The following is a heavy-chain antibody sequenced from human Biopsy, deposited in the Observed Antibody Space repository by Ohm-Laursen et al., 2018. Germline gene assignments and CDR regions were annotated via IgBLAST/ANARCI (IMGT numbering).Heavy chain of an antibody. Sequence: SQTLSLTCPVSGDSVSSGSFYWTWIRQPPGQGLEYIGYIYDRGSTANYNPSLESRVTMSVDMPKNQFSLKLSSVTAADTDIYYCARGMRSSGWPYFDSWGQGTLVTVSS. CDR3: ARGMRSSGWPYFDS. CDR2: IYDRGSTA. CDR1: GDSVSSGSFY. J-gene: IGHJ4*02. V-gene: IGHV4-61*01. D-gene: IGHD6-19*01.